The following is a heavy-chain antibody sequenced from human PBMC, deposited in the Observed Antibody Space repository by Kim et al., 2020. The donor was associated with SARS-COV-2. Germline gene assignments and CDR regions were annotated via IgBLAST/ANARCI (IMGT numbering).Heavy chain of an antibody. Sequence: GGSLRLSCAASGFTFSSYAMSWVRQAPGKGLEWVSAISGSGGSTYYADSVKGRFTISRDNSKNTLYLQMNSLRAEDTAVYYCAKHPSWYYDFWSGYHAFDIWGQGTMVTVSS. CDR1: GFTFSSYA. D-gene: IGHD3-3*01. J-gene: IGHJ3*02. V-gene: IGHV3-23*01. CDR3: AKHPSWYYDFWSGYHAFDI. CDR2: ISGSGGST.